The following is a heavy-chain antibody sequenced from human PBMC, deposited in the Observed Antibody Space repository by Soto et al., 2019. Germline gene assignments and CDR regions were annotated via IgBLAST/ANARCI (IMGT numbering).Heavy chain of an antibody. CDR3: ARHPGTPYYDFGSGYYRFDY. J-gene: IGHJ4*02. V-gene: IGHV4-39*01. CDR1: GMSIGGSSCY. D-gene: IGHD3-3*01. Sequence: SDTTPLTCTVSGMSIGGSSCYWGWIRQPQGEGMEWIGSIYYSGSTYYNPSRKSRVTISVDTSKSQFSLKLSSVTAADTAVYYCARHPGTPYYDFGSGYYRFDYWGQGTLVTGSS. CDR2: IYYSGST.